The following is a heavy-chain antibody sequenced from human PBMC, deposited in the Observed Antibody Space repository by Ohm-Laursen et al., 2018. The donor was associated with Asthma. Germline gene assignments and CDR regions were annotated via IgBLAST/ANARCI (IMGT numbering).Heavy chain of an antibody. Sequence: SQTLSLTCFVSGGSISSGGYPWSWIRQHPGKGLEWIGYIYYSGSTYYNPSLKSRVTISVDTSKNQFSLKLSSVTAADTAVYYCARDSSGYSRAFDIWGQGTMVTVSS. J-gene: IGHJ3*02. D-gene: IGHD3-22*01. CDR1: GGSISSGGYP. CDR2: IYYSGST. V-gene: IGHV4-30-4*08. CDR3: ARDSSGYSRAFDI.